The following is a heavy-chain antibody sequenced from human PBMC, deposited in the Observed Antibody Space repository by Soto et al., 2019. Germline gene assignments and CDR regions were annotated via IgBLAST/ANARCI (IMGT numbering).Heavy chain of an antibody. V-gene: IGHV4-34*01. Sequence: SETLSLTCAVYGGSFSGYYWSWIRQPPGKGLEWIGEINHSGSTNYNPSLKRRVTISVDTSKNQSSLKLSSVTAADTAVYYCARGKYSSSWYLGYNGFDPWGQGTLVTVSS. J-gene: IGHJ5*02. CDR3: ARGKYSSSWYLGYNGFDP. CDR1: GGSFSGYY. D-gene: IGHD6-13*01. CDR2: INHSGST.